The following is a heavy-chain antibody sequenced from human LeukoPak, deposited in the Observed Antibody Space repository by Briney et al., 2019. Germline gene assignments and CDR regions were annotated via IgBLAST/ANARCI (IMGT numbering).Heavy chain of an antibody. V-gene: IGHV3-9*01. CDR2: ISWNSGSI. CDR3: AGITMVRGRYGGY. J-gene: IGHJ4*02. Sequence: GGSLRLSCAASGFTFDDYAMHWVRQAPGKGLEWVSGISWNSGSIGYADSVKGRFTISRDNAKNSLYLQMNSLRAEDTALYYCAGITMVRGRYGGYWGQGTLVTVSS. CDR1: GFTFDDYA. D-gene: IGHD3-10*01.